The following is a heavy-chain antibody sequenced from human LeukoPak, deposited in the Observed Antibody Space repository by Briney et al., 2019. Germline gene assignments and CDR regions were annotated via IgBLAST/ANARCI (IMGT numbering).Heavy chain of an antibody. CDR1: GYSFTSYW. CDR3: ARAHSSGWYSFWFDP. D-gene: IGHD6-13*01. Sequence: GESLKISCKGSGYSFTSYWIGWGRQMPGKGLEWMGIIYPGDSDTRYSPSFQGQVTISADKSISTAYLQWSSLKASDTAMYYCARAHSSGWYSFWFDPWGQGTLVTVSS. V-gene: IGHV5-51*01. CDR2: IYPGDSDT. J-gene: IGHJ5*02.